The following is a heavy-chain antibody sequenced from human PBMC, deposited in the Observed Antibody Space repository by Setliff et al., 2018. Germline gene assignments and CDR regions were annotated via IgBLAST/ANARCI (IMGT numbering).Heavy chain of an antibody. J-gene: IGHJ6*03. CDR2: IHYSGST. CDR1: GDSISGDY. D-gene: IGHD2-2*01. V-gene: IGHV4-59*01. Sequence: SETLSLTCTVSGDSISGDYWNWIRQPPGKGLEWIGFIHYSGSTNYNPSLKSRVTISLDTPKNQFSLKLSSVTAADTAVYYCAREPTRTGGFYYLDVWGEGTTVTVSS. CDR3: AREPTRTGGFYYLDV.